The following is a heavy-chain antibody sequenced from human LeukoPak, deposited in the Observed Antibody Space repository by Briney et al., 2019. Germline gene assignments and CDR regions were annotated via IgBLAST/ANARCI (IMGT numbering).Heavy chain of an antibody. J-gene: IGHJ4*02. CDR2: VNPGDTNI. D-gene: IGHD1-1*01. Sequence: GESLKISCKASGYSFTNYWIGWVRQMPGKGLEWMGMVNPGDTNIAYSPSFQGQVTISADRSISTAYLQWSSLKASDTAMYYCARPRRAERDEDFWGQGTLVTVSS. V-gene: IGHV5-51*01. CDR1: GYSFTNYW. CDR3: ARPRRAERDEDF.